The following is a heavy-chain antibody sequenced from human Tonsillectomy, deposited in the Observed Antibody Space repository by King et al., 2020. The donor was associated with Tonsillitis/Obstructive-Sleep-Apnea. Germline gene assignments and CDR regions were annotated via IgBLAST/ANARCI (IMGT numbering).Heavy chain of an antibody. CDR3: AGGIAAAGNAFDI. J-gene: IGHJ3*02. CDR1: GFTFSSYG. D-gene: IGHD6-13*01. V-gene: IGHV3-30*03. CDR2: ISYDGSNK. Sequence: VQLVESGGGVVQPGRSLRLSCAASGFTFSSYGMHWVRQAPGKGLEWVAVISYDGSNKYYEDSVKGRFTISRDNSKNTLYLQMNSLRAEDTAVYYCAGGIAAAGNAFDIWGQGTMVTVSS.